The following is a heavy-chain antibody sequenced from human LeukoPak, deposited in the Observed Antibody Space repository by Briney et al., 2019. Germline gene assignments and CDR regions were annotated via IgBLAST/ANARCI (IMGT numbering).Heavy chain of an antibody. Sequence: PGGSLRLSCAASGFTFSDYYMSWIRQAPGKGLGWVSYISSSGSTIYYADSVKGRFTISRDNAKNSLYLQMNSLRAEDTAVYYCARCGFLAVTESYGMDVWGQGTTVTVSS. V-gene: IGHV3-11*01. J-gene: IGHJ6*02. CDR2: ISSSGSTI. D-gene: IGHD2-21*02. CDR1: GFTFSDYY. CDR3: ARCGFLAVTESYGMDV.